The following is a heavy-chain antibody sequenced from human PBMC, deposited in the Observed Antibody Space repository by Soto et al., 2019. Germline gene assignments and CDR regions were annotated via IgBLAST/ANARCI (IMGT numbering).Heavy chain of an antibody. CDR1: GGSISSGGYS. CDR3: ARPRNYYGSGSLLRNGFEI. Sequence: SETLSLTCAVSGGSISSGGYSWSWIRQPPGKGLEWIGYIYHSGSTSYNPSLKSRVTISVDTSKNQFSLKLNSVTAADTAVYYCARPRNYYGSGSLLRNGFEIWGQGTMVTVSS. D-gene: IGHD3-10*01. CDR2: IYHSGST. V-gene: IGHV4-30-2*01. J-gene: IGHJ3*02.